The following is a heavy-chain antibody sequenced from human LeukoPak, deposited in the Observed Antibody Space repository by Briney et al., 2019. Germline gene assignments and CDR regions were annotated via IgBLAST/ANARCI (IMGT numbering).Heavy chain of an antibody. CDR3: ARDKSSITTDTLERFDI. Sequence: SETLSLTCTVSGGSISNYYWSWIREPAGKGLEWIGRISTSGSTNYNPSLKSRVTMSVDTSKNQFSLKLSSVTAADTAVYYCARDKSSITTDTLERFDIWGQGTMVTVSS. CDR2: ISTSGST. CDR1: GGSISNYY. V-gene: IGHV4-4*07. D-gene: IGHD2-2*01. J-gene: IGHJ3*02.